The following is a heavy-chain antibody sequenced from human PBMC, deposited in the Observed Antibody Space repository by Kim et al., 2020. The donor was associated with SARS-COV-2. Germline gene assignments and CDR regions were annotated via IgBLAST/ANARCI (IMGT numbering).Heavy chain of an antibody. Sequence: ANSVKGRFTNSKDNSKNTLDLQMGSLRAEDMAVYYCVRGRAGRLVRYFDYWGQGTLVTVSS. J-gene: IGHJ4*02. D-gene: IGHD6-19*01. V-gene: IGHV3-64*01. CDR3: VRGRAGRLVRYFDY.